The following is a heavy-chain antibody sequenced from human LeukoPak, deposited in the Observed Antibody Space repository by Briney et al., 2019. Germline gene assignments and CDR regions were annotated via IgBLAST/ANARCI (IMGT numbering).Heavy chain of an antibody. CDR3: ASGLWFGEPPLSF. CDR1: GGSISSSSYY. J-gene: IGHJ4*02. Sequence: NPSETLSLTCTVSGGSISSSSYYWGWIRQPPGKGLEWIGSIYYSGSTYYNPSLKSRVTISVDTSKNQFSLKLSSVTAADTAVYYCASGLWFGEPPLSFWGQGTLVTVSS. D-gene: IGHD3-10*01. V-gene: IGHV4-39*07. CDR2: IYYSGST.